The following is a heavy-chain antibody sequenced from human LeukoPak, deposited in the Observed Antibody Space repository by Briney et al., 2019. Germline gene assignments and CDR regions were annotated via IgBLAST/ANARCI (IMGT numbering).Heavy chain of an antibody. Sequence: GGSLRLSCAASGFTFSDYYMSWIRQAPGKGLEWVSYIISSSSYTNYADSVKGRFTISRDNAKNSLYLQMNSLRAEDTAVYYCTRRSTGNFDYWGQGTLVTVSS. CDR3: TRRSTGNFDY. V-gene: IGHV3-11*03. CDR1: GFTFSDYY. CDR2: IISSSSYT. J-gene: IGHJ4*02.